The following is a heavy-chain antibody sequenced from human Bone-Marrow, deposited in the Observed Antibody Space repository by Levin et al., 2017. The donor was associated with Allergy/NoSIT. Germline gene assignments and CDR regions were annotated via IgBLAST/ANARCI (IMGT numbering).Heavy chain of an antibody. CDR1: GFIFSTYW. Sequence: GGSLRLSCAASGFIFSTYWMSWVRQAPGKGLEWVANIKQDGSEKYYVDSGKGRFTISRDNAKNSLYLQMNSLRVEDTAVYYCARHSNGWYYYYGLDVWGQGTTVIVSS. CDR2: IKQDGSEK. D-gene: IGHD6-19*01. CDR3: ARHSNGWYYYYGLDV. V-gene: IGHV3-7*01. J-gene: IGHJ6*02.